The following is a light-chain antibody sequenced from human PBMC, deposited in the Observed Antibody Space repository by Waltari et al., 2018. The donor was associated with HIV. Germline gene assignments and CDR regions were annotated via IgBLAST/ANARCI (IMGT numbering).Light chain of an antibody. V-gene: IGKV1-NL1*01. CDR2: GGY. Sequence: DIQMTQFPSSLSASVGDRVTITGRAAQDIGNSVSWVQQRPGKVPKLLVYGGYIRHRGVAARFTGRGSGTEYTLTISGLQPEDFATYYCHQYCSDPRTFGGGTKVEI. J-gene: IGKJ4*01. CDR1: QDIGNS. CDR3: HQYCSDPRT.